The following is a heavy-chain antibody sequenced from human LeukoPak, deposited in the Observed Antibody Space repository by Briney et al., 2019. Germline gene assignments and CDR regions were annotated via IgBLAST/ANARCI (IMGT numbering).Heavy chain of an antibody. D-gene: IGHD6-13*01. V-gene: IGHV4-4*09. CDR1: GFTFSAYW. CDR2: VYTSGGT. Sequence: GSLRLSCATSGFTFSAYWMSWVRQPPGKGLEWIGYVYTSGGTNYIPSLKGRVTISIDTSKNQFSLQLSSVTATDTAVYFCARHSSSWYPDYWGQGTLVTVSS. J-gene: IGHJ4*02. CDR3: ARHSSSWYPDY.